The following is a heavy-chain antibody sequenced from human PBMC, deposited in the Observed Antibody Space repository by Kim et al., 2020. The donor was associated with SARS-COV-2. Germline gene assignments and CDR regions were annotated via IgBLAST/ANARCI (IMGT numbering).Heavy chain of an antibody. CDR2: IIPIFGTA. J-gene: IGHJ6*02. Sequence: SVKVSCKASGGTFSSYAISWVRQAPGQGLEWMGGIIPIFGTANYAQKFQGRVTITADESTSTAYMELSSLRSEDTAVYYCASTGLLMRLITMVRGSYYGMDVWGQGTTVTVSS. CDR1: GGTFSSYA. CDR3: ASTGLLMRLITMVRGSYYGMDV. D-gene: IGHD3-10*01. V-gene: IGHV1-69*13.